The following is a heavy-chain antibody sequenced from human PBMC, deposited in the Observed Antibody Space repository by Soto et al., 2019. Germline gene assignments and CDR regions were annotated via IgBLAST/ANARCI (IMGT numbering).Heavy chain of an antibody. V-gene: IGHV3-30-3*01. J-gene: IGHJ4*02. Sequence: HPGGSLRLSGAASGFTFSSYAMHWVRQAPGKGLEWVAVISYDGSNKYYADSVKGRFTISRDNSKNTLYLQMNSLRAEDTAVYYCARAMIGYSYSCYFDYWGQGTLVTVSS. CDR3: ARAMIGYSYSCYFDY. CDR2: ISYDGSNK. D-gene: IGHD5-18*01. CDR1: GFTFSSYA.